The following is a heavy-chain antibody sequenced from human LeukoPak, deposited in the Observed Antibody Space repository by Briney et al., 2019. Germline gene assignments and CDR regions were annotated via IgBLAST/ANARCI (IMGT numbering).Heavy chain of an antibody. CDR2: ISGSGGST. D-gene: IGHD3-10*01. Sequence: GGSLRLSCAASGFTFSTYIMRWIRQAPGKGLGGVSGISGSGGSTHYAGSVKGRFTVSRDNSKNTLYLQMNNLRAHDTAVYYCERTPERGVSTDYGGQGTLVTVSS. J-gene: IGHJ4*02. V-gene: IGHV3-23*01. CDR1: GFTFSTYI. CDR3: ERTPERGVSTDY.